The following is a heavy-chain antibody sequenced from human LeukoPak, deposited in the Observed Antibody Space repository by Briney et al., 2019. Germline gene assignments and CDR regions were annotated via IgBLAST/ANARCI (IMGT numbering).Heavy chain of an antibody. Sequence: GSLRLSCAASGFTFSKYSMTWVRQPPGKGLEWIGEINHSGSTNYNPSLKSRVTISVDTSKNQFSLKLSSVTAADTAVYYCARQRGGHYDFWSGYYRHYYYMDVWGKGTTVTVSS. J-gene: IGHJ6*03. CDR1: GFTFSKYS. D-gene: IGHD3-3*01. CDR3: ARQRGGHYDFWSGYYRHYYYMDV. CDR2: INHSGST. V-gene: IGHV4-34*01.